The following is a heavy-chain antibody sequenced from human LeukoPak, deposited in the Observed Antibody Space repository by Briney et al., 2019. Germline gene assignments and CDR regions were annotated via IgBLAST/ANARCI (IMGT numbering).Heavy chain of an antibody. CDR2: IYYSGST. CDR3: AGSGSGSYGWFDP. V-gene: IGHV4-59*01. J-gene: IGHJ5*02. CDR1: GGSISSYY. Sequence: SETLSLTCTVSGGSISSYYWSWIRQPPGKGLEWIGYIYYSGSTNYNPSLKSRVTISVDTSKNQFSLKLSSVTAADTAVYYCAGSGSGSYGWFDPWGQGTLVTVSS. D-gene: IGHD3-10*01.